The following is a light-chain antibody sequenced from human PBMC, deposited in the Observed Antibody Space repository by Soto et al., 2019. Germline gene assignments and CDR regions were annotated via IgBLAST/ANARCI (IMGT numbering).Light chain of an antibody. CDR3: QQYDDWPPT. CDR2: AAS. V-gene: IGKV3-15*01. CDR1: QSVSFR. Sequence: EIVMTQSPATLSVSPGDGATLSCRASQSVSFRLAWYQQKRGQAPGLLISAASSRATGIPARISGSGSDTDFTLTISSLQSEDFAVYYCQQYDDWPPTFGRGTKVDIK. J-gene: IGKJ1*01.